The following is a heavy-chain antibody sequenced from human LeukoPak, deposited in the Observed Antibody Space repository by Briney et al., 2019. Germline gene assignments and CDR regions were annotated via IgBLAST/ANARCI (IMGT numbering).Heavy chain of an antibody. Sequence: GGSLRLSCTASGFTFGDYAITWVRQAPGKGLEYVSAISTNGDSTYYADSVKGRFTISRDNSKNTLFLQMGSLRADDMAVYYCARWGSTSCYDYWGQGTLVTVSS. CDR3: ARWGSTSCYDY. J-gene: IGHJ4*02. D-gene: IGHD2-2*01. V-gene: IGHV3-64*02. CDR1: GFTFGDYA. CDR2: ISTNGDST.